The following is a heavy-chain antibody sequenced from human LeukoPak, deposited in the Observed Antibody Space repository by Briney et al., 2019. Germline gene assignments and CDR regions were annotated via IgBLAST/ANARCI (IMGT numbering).Heavy chain of an antibody. Sequence: SETLSLACTVSGGSISISSYYWGWIRQPPGKGLEWIGSIYYSGSTYYNPSLKSRVTISVDRSKNQFSLKLSSVTAADTAVYYCARGPSPYSSSWYFDYWGQGTLVTVSS. CDR2: IYYSGST. J-gene: IGHJ4*02. V-gene: IGHV4-39*07. CDR3: ARGPSPYSSSWYFDY. CDR1: GGSISISSYY. D-gene: IGHD6-13*01.